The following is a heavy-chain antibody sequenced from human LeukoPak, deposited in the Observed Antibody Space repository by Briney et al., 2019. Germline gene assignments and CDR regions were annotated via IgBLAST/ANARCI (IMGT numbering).Heavy chain of an antibody. D-gene: IGHD3-10*01. CDR1: GYTFINYG. CDR2: ISAYNGNT. J-gene: IGHJ4*02. Sequence: GASVKVSCKASGYTFINYGINWVRQAPGQGLEWMGWISAYNGNTNYAQSLQGRVTMTTDTSTSTVYTEMRSLTSDDTAVYYCARDLDQYNGRFGGFGHDFWGQGTLVTVSS. V-gene: IGHV1-18*01. CDR3: ARDLDQYNGRFGGFGHDF.